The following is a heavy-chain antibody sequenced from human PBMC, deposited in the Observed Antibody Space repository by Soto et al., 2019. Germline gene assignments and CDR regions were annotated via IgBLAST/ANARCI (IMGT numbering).Heavy chain of an antibody. D-gene: IGHD1-7*01. CDR2: IIPIFGTA. CDR3: ARAVLELRNDDAFDI. J-gene: IGHJ3*02. CDR1: GGTFSSYA. V-gene: IGHV1-69*13. Sequence: SVKVSCKASGGTFSSYAIIWVRQAPGQGLEWMGRIIPIFGTANYAQKFQGRVTITADESTSTAYMELSSLRSEDTAVYYCARAVLELRNDDAFDIWGQGTMVTVS.